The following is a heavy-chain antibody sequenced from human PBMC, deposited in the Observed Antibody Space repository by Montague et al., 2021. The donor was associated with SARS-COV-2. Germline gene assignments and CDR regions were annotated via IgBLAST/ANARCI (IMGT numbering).Heavy chain of an antibody. Sequence: SLRLSCAASGFTFSNNAMHWVRQAPGKGLEWGSFITGSSGTIYYADSVKGRFTISRDNGKNSLYLQMNSLRDEDTALYYCARVRGPTLATSFVDVWGQGTTVTVSS. CDR2: ITGSSGTI. V-gene: IGHV3-48*02. CDR1: GFTFSNNA. CDR3: ARVRGPTLATSFVDV. J-gene: IGHJ6*02. D-gene: IGHD5-12*01.